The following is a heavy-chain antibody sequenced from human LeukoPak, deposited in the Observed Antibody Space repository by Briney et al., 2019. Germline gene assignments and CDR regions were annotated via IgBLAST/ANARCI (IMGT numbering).Heavy chain of an antibody. CDR2: ISSSSSYI. J-gene: IGHJ4*02. D-gene: IGHD3-3*02. V-gene: IGHV3-21*01. Sequence: GGSLRLSCAASGFTFSSYSMDWVRQAPGKGLEWVSSISSSSSYIYYADSVKGRFAISRDNAKNSLYLQMNSLRAEDTAVYYCARRDSISDYWGQGTLVTVSS. CDR1: GFTFSSYS. CDR3: ARRDSISDY.